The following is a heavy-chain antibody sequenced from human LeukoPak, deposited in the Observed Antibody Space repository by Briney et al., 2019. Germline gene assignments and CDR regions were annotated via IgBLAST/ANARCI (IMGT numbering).Heavy chain of an antibody. J-gene: IGHJ6*02. CDR3: ARVVIPSMTTVTTHNPYYYGMDV. CDR2: IYYSGST. V-gene: IGHV4-59*01. D-gene: IGHD4-11*01. Sequence: ASETLSLTCTVSGGSISSYYWSWIRQPPGKGLEWIGYIYYSGSTNYNPSLKSRVTISVDTSKNQFSLKLSSVTAADTAVYYCARVVIPSMTTVTTHNPYYYGMDVWGQGTTVTVSS. CDR1: GGSISSYY.